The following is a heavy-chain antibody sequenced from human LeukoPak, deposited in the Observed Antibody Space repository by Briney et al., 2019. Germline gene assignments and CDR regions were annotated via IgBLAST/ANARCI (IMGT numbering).Heavy chain of an antibody. J-gene: IGHJ3*02. V-gene: IGHV3-33*01. Sequence: GGSLRLSCAASGFTFSSYGMHWVRQAPGKGLEWVAVIWYDGSNKYYADSVKGRFTISRDNSKNTLYLQMNSLRTEDTAVYYCARGRTYIGTGYDAFDIWGQGTMVTASS. D-gene: IGHD1-14*01. CDR3: ARGRTYIGTGYDAFDI. CDR2: IWYDGSNK. CDR1: GFTFSSYG.